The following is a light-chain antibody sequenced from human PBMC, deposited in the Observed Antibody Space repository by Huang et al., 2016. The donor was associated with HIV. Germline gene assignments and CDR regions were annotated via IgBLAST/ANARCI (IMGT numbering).Light chain of an antibody. CDR3: QQYGGSSLT. Sequence: EIVLTQSPGTLSLSPGDRATLSCRTRQRLASSFLAWYQQKPGQAPRLLIYAVSSRATGTPDRFSGYGSGTDFTLTISGLEAEDFAVYYCQQYGGSSLTFGGGTKVEIK. J-gene: IGKJ4*01. CDR2: AVS. CDR1: QRLASSF. V-gene: IGKV3-20*01.